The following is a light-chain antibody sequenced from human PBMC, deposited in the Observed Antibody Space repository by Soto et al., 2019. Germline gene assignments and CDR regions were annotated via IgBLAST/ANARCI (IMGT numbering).Light chain of an antibody. J-gene: IGKJ1*01. CDR1: QSINRF. Sequence: DIQMTQSPSSLSASVGDRISITCRAGQSINRFLNWYQQKPGKAPKLLIYAASSLHSGVPSRFSGSGSGTDFTLTISSLQPEDFATYYCQQSYSSPQTFGQGTKVEIK. CDR3: QQSYSSPQT. CDR2: AAS. V-gene: IGKV1-39*01.